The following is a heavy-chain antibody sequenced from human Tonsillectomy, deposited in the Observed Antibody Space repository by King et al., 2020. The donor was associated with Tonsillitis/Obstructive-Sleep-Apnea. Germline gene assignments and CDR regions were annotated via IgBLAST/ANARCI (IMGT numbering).Heavy chain of an antibody. CDR2: ISYDGSNK. Sequence: VQLVESGGGVVQPGRSLRLSCAASGFTFSSYAMHWVRQAPGKGLEWVAVISYDGSNKYYADSVKGRFTISRDNSKNTLYLQMNSLRAEDTAVYDCAREGSDDTAGWFDPWGQGTLVTVSS. J-gene: IGHJ5*02. CDR3: AREGSDDTAGWFDP. CDR1: GFTFSSYA. D-gene: IGHD3-9*01. V-gene: IGHV3-30*04.